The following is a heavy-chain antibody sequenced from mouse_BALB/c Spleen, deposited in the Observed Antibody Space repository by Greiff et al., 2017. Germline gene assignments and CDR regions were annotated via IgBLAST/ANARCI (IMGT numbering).Heavy chain of an antibody. CDR2: INPYNDGT. Sequence: VQLQQSGPELVKPGASVKMSCKASGYTFTSYVMHWVKQKPGQGLEWIGYINPYNDGTKYNEKFKGKATLTSDKSSSTAYMELSSLTSEDSAVYYCARGIYNGYDDDAGYAMDYWGQGTSVTVSS. V-gene: IGHV1-14*01. D-gene: IGHD2-2*01. CDR3: ARGIYNGYDDDAGYAMDY. CDR1: GYTFTSYV. J-gene: IGHJ4*01.